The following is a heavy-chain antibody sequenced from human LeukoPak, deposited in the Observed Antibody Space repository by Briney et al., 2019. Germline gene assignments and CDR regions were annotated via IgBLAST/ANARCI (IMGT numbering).Heavy chain of an antibody. CDR3: ARRAGAYSHPYDY. J-gene: IGHJ4*02. CDR2: ISSTGGTT. Sequence: PGGSLRLSCAASGITFSSYGMSWVRQAPGKGLEWVSSISSTGGTTYYADSVKGRFTISRDNSKNTLHLQMNSLKTEDTAVYYCARRAGAYSHPYDYWGQGTLVTVSS. CDR1: GITFSSYG. D-gene: IGHD4/OR15-4a*01. V-gene: IGHV3-23*01.